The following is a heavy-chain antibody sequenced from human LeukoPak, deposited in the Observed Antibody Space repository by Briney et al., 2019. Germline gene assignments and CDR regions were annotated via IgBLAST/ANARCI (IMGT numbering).Heavy chain of an antibody. V-gene: IGHV3-30-3*01. CDR2: ISYDGSNE. D-gene: IGHD3-3*01. Sequence: GGSLRLSCAASGFTFSSYAMHWVGQAPGKGLEWVAVISYDGSNEYYADSVKGRFTISRDNSKNTLYLQMNSLRAEDTAVYYCARGRNDFWSPLDYRGQGTLVTVSS. J-gene: IGHJ4*02. CDR3: ARGRNDFWSPLDY. CDR1: GFTFSSYA.